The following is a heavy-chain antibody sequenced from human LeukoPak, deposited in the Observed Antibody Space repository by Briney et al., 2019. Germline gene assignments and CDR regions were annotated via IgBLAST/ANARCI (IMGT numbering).Heavy chain of an antibody. V-gene: IGHV4-34*01. CDR3: ARRDDIVVVVAATPFDY. J-gene: IGHJ4*02. CDR2: INHSGST. CDR1: GGSFSGYY. D-gene: IGHD2-15*01. Sequence: SETLSLTCAVYGGSFSGYYWSWIRQAPGKGLEWIGEINHSGSTNYNPSLKSRVTISVDTSKNQFSLKLSSVTAADTAVYYCARRDDIVVVVAATPFDYWGQGTLVTVSS.